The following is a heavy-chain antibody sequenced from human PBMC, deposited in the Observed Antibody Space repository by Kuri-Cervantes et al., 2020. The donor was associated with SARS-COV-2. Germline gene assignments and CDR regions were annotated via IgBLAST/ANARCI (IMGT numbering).Heavy chain of an antibody. D-gene: IGHD3-3*01. Sequence: SETLSLTCAVYGGSFSDYYWTWIRQPPGKGLEWIGEINHSGSTNSNPSLKSRVTMSVDTSKNQFSLEMTSVTAADTAIYYCERHYDFWTGYFPFWGQGILVTVSS. V-gene: IGHV4-34*01. CDR1: GGSFSDYY. CDR3: ERHYDFWTGYFPF. CDR2: INHSGST. J-gene: IGHJ4*02.